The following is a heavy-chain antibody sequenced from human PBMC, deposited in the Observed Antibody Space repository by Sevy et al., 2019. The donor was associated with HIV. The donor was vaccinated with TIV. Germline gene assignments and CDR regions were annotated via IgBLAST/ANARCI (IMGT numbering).Heavy chain of an antibody. J-gene: IGHJ4*02. V-gene: IGHV3-53*01. CDR2: LQSGGST. CDR1: GFTVSSKY. Sequence: GGSLRLSCEVSGFTVSSKYMSWVRQAPGKGLEWVSVLQSGGSTHYADSVRGRFTISRDNSKNTLYLPMDGLRAEDTAIYYCTRSLASGYFVTFDHWGQGALVTVSS. D-gene: IGHD5-12*01. CDR3: TRSLASGYFVTFDH.